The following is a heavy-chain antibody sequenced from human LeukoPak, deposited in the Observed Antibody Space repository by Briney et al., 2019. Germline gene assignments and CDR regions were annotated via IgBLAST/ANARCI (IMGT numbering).Heavy chain of an antibody. CDR2: KKQDGREK. CDR1: GFTFSAYW. Sequence: GGSLRLSCAASGFTFSAYWMSWVRQAPGKGLEWVANKKQDGREKYYVDSVKGRFTISRDNAKSPLYLQMNSLGAEDTAVYYCARENTGISYKWFDPWGQGTLVTVFS. CDR3: ARENTGISYKWFDP. V-gene: IGHV3-7*01. D-gene: IGHD3-10*01. J-gene: IGHJ5*02.